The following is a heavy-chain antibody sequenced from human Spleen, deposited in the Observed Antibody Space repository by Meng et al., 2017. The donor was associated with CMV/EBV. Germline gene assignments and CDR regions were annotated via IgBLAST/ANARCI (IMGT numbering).Heavy chain of an antibody. CDR1: GFTFDDYA. CDR3: AKEGSSPGALDY. V-gene: IGHV3-9*01. Sequence: SLKISCAASGFTFDDYAMHWVRQAPGKGLEWVSGISWNSATIAYADSVKGRFTISRDNAKNSLYLQMNSLRAEDTALYYCAKEGSSPGALDYWGQGTLVTVSS. CDR2: ISWNSATI. D-gene: IGHD1-26*01. J-gene: IGHJ4*02.